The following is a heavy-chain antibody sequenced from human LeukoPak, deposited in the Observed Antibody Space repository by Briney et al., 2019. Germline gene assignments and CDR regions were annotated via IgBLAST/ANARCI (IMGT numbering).Heavy chain of an antibody. Sequence: SETLSLTCTVSGGSIRSHYWRWVRQSPGEGLEWIGYIYYSGSTNYNPSLKSRVTISVDMSKNQFSLKLSSVTAADTAVYYCARQGSGSFYTLDYWGQGTLVTVSS. CDR3: ARQGSGSFYTLDY. D-gene: IGHD3-10*01. CDR2: IYYSGST. V-gene: IGHV4-59*08. J-gene: IGHJ4*02. CDR1: GGSIRSHY.